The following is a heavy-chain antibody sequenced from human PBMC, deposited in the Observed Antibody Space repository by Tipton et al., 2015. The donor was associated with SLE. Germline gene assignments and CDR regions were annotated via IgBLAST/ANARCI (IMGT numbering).Heavy chain of an antibody. Sequence: GSLRLSCEVSGFTFINYAMSWVRQAPGKGLEWVSGISGSGDTTYYADSVKGRFTISRDTSKNTLHLQMNSLRGDDTAVYYCAKGDLAYCSSMNCPLDYWGQGTAVTVSP. CDR2: ISGSGDTT. V-gene: IGHV3-23*01. CDR3: AKGDLAYCSSMNCPLDY. D-gene: IGHD2-2*01. CDR1: GFTFINYA. J-gene: IGHJ4*02.